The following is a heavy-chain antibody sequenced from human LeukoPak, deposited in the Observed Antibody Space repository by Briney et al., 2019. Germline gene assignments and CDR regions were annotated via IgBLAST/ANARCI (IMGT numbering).Heavy chain of an antibody. CDR1: GFTFSSYA. CDR3: ARATFASLRFLEWLLFGEIDY. D-gene: IGHD3-3*01. J-gene: IGHJ4*02. Sequence: GGSLRLSCAASGFTFSSYAMHWVRQAPGKGLEWVAVISYDGSNKYYADSVKGRFTISRDNSKNTLYLQMNSLRAEDTAVYYCARATFASLRFLEWLLFGEIDYWGQGTLVTVSS. CDR2: ISYDGSNK. V-gene: IGHV3-30-3*01.